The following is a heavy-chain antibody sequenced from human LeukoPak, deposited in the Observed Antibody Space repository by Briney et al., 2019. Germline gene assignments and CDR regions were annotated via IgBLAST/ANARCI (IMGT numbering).Heavy chain of an antibody. CDR2: INHSGST. V-gene: IGHV4-34*01. J-gene: IGHJ6*03. CDR1: GGSFSGYY. CDR3: AHLMTTYNYYYYMDV. Sequence: PSETLSLTCAVYGGSFSGYYWSWIRQPPGMGLEWIGEINHSGSTNYNPSLKSRVTISVDTSKNQFSLKLSSVTAADTAVYYCAHLMTTYNYYYYMDVWGKGTTVTVSS. D-gene: IGHD4-11*01.